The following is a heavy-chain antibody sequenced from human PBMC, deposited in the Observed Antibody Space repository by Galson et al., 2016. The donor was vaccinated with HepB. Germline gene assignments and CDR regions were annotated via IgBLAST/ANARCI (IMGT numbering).Heavy chain of an antibody. CDR2: DSMDGRRK. CDR1: GFTFNRRG. D-gene: IGHD2/OR15-2a*01. V-gene: IGHV3-30*18. CDR3: AKRHEYCPPVGCSVDS. J-gene: IGHJ4*02. Sequence: SLRLSCAASGFTFNRRGMHWVRQAPGKGLEWVAADSMDGRRKFYADSVKGRFTISRDNSKNMLFRQMSSLRVDDTAVYYCAKRHEYCPPVGCSVDSWGQGTLVSVSS.